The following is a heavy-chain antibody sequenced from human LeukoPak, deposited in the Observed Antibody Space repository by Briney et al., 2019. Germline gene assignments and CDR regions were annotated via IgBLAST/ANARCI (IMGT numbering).Heavy chain of an antibody. J-gene: IGHJ4*02. Sequence: ASVKVSCKASGYTFTGYYMHWVRQAPGQGLEWMGRINPNNGGTNYAQKFQGRVTMTRDTSISTAYMELSRLRSDDTAVYYCASLRYYYDSSGYLFDDYWGQGTLVTVSS. D-gene: IGHD3-22*01. CDR3: ASLRYYYDSSGYLFDDY. CDR2: INPNNGGT. CDR1: GYTFTGYY. V-gene: IGHV1-2*06.